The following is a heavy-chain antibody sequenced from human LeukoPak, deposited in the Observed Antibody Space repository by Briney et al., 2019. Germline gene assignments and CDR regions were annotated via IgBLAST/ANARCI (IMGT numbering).Heavy chain of an antibody. D-gene: IGHD3-22*01. J-gene: IGHJ4*02. CDR2: IYPGDSDA. CDR1: RYSFTSYW. Sequence: GESLKISCKGSRYSFTSYWIGWVRQMPGKGLEWMGIIYPGDSDARYSPSFQGQVTISADKSISTAYLQWSSLKASDTAMYYCARPDLGHDRSGYHFDYWGQGTPVIVSS. CDR3: ARPDLGHDRSGYHFDY. V-gene: IGHV5-51*01.